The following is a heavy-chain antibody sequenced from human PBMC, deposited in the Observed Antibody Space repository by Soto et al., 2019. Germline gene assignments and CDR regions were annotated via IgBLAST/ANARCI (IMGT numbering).Heavy chain of an antibody. CDR2: ISYDGSNK. V-gene: IGHV3-30*18. Sequence: QVQLVESGGGVVQPGRSLRLSCAASGFTFSSYGMHWVRQAPGKGVEWVAVISYDGSNKYYADSVKGRFTISRDNSKNTLYLQMNSLRAEDTAVYYCAKDKGSRAGMDVWGQGTTVTVSS. D-gene: IGHD6-6*01. CDR3: AKDKGSRAGMDV. J-gene: IGHJ6*02. CDR1: GFTFSSYG.